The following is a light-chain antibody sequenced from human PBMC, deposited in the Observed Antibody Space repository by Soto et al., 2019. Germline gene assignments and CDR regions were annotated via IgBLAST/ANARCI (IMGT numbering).Light chain of an antibody. J-gene: IGKJ3*01. CDR1: QSVSSNN. CDR2: GAS. CDR3: QQYGRSPFT. Sequence: EIVLTQSPGTLSLSPGERATLSCRASQSVSSNNLAWYQQRPGQAPRVVIYGASTRATGIPERFSGSGSGTDFTLTIRRLEPEDFAVYYCQQYGRSPFTFGPATKVDIE. V-gene: IGKV3-20*01.